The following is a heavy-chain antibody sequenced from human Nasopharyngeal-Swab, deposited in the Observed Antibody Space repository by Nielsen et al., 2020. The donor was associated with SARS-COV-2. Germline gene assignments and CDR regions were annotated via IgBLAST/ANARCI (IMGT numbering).Heavy chain of an antibody. Sequence: GESLKISCAASGFTFSDYYMSWIRQAPGKGLEWVSYISSSSSYTNYADSVKGRFTIPRDNAKNSLYLQMNSLRADDTAVYYCARGSIRGIIISDFDYWGQGTLVTVSS. D-gene: IGHD3-10*01. CDR2: ISSSSSYT. CDR3: ARGSIRGIIISDFDY. V-gene: IGHV3-11*05. J-gene: IGHJ4*02. CDR1: GFTFSDYY.